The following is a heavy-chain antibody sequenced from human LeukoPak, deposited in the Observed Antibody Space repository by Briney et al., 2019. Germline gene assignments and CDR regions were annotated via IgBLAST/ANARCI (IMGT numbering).Heavy chain of an antibody. CDR3: ARGDYGDYDRPDAFDI. CDR1: GFTFSSYS. V-gene: IGHV3-21*01. J-gene: IGHJ3*02. Sequence: GGSLRLSCAASGFTFSSYSMTWVRQAPGKGLEWVSSISSSSSYIYYADSVKGRFTISRDNAKNSLYLQMNSLRAEDTAVYYCARGDYGDYDRPDAFDIWGQGTMVTVSS. CDR2: ISSSSSYI. D-gene: IGHD4-17*01.